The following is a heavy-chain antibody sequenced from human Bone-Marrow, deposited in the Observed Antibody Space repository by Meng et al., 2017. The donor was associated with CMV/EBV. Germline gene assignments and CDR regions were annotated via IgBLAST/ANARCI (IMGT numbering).Heavy chain of an antibody. CDR1: GYSFTSYW. D-gene: IGHD3-22*01. CDR3: ASSYYYDSSGYYWDAFYI. Sequence: GESLKISCKGSGYSFTSYWIGWVRQMPGKGLEWMGIIYPGDSDTRYSPSFQGQVTISADKSISTAYLQWSSLEASDTAMYYCASSYYYDSSGYYWDAFYIWGQGTMVTVSS. CDR2: IYPGDSDT. J-gene: IGHJ3*02. V-gene: IGHV5-51*01.